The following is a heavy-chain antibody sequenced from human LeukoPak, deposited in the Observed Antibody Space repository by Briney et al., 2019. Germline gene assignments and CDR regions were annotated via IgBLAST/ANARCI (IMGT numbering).Heavy chain of an antibody. D-gene: IGHD3-10*01. CDR2: IRYDGSNK. CDR1: GFTFSSYG. V-gene: IGHV3-30*02. J-gene: IGHJ3*02. Sequence: GGSLRLSCAASGFTFSSYGMHWVRQAPGKGLEWVAFIRYDGSNKYYADSVKGRFTISRDNSKNTLYLQMNSLRAEDTAVYYCARAPYYYGSGSYGAFDIWGQGTMVTVSS. CDR3: ARAPYYYGSGSYGAFDI.